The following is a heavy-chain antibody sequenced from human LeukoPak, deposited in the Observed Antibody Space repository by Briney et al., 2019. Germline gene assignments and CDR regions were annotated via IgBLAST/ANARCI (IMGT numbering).Heavy chain of an antibody. CDR2: IYYSGST. J-gene: IGHJ3*02. V-gene: IGHV4-39*07. Sequence: SETLSLTCTVSGGSISSGSYYWGWIRQPPGKGLEWIGSIYYSGSTYYNPSLKSRVTISVDTSKNQFSLKLSSVTAADTAVYYCARAPYYYDSSGYGLNAFDIWGQGTMVTVSS. CDR3: ARAPYYYDSSGYGLNAFDI. CDR1: GGSISSGSYY. D-gene: IGHD3-22*01.